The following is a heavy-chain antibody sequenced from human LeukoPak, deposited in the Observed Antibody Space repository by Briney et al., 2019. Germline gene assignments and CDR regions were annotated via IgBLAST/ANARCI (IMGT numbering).Heavy chain of an antibody. J-gene: IGHJ5*02. CDR2: IYYSGST. V-gene: IGHV4-39*07. D-gene: IGHD6-6*01. Sequence: PSETLSLTCTVSGGSISSSSYYWGWIRQPPGKGLEWIGSIYYSGSTYYNPSLKSRVTISVDTSKNQFSLKLSSVTAADTAVYYCARGGSSSSAYNWFDPWGQGTLVIVSS. CDR3: ARGGSSSSAYNWFDP. CDR1: GGSISSSSYY.